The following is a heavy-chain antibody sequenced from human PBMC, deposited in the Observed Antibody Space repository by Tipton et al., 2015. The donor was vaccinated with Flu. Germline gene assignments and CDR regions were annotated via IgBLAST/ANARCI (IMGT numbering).Heavy chain of an antibody. Sequence: SLRLSCAASGFTFSRYAMSWVRQAPGKGLEWVSTISGSGGSSYYTDSVKGRFTISRDNFKNTLYLQMNSVRAEDTAVYYCAKVIPELVAGLDYWGQGTLVTVSS. CDR3: AKVIPELVAGLDY. CDR1: GFTFSRYA. V-gene: IGHV3-23*01. J-gene: IGHJ4*02. CDR2: ISGSGGSS. D-gene: IGHD6-19*01.